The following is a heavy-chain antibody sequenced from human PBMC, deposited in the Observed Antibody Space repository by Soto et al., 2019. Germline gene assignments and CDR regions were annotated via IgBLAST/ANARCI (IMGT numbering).Heavy chain of an antibody. J-gene: IGHJ6*03. CDR3: ARKYSSGWYVPGGYYYYYMDV. Sequence: ASVNVSCKASGYTFTSYGISWVRQAPGQGLEWMGWISAYNGNTNYAQKLQGRVTMTTDTSTGTAYMELRSLRSDDTAVYYCARKYSSGWYVPGGYYYYYMDVWGKGTTVTVSS. CDR2: ISAYNGNT. V-gene: IGHV1-18*01. D-gene: IGHD6-19*01. CDR1: GYTFTSYG.